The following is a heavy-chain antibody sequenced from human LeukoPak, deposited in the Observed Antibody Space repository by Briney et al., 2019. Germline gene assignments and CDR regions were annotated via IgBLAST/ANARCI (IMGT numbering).Heavy chain of an antibody. CDR2: ISAYNGNT. D-gene: IGHD3-10*01. CDR1: GYTFTSYG. V-gene: IGHV1-18*01. CDR3: ARVGPYGSGSYYNIPLFDY. J-gene: IGHJ4*02. Sequence: ASVKVSCKASGYTFTSYGISWVRQAPGQGLEWMGWISAYNGNTNYAQKLQGRVTMTTDTSTSTAYMELRSLRSDDTAVYYCARVGPYGSGSYYNIPLFDYWGQGTLVTVSS.